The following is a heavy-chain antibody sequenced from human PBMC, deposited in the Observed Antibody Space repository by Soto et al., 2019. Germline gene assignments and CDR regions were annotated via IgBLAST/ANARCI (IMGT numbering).Heavy chain of an antibody. V-gene: IGHV3-43*01. CDR1: GITFDDYT. J-gene: IGHJ4*02. CDR2: INCDARRP. CDR3: VKGDDNGPFDH. D-gene: IGHD3-16*01. Sequence: PGGTMRLPCVASGITFDDYTMYWVRQAPGKGLQWFSVINCDARRPYYSDSVRGRFTNSRDNSRNSLFLQMNGLRSDDTALYYCVKGDDNGPFDHWGPGTLVTVSS.